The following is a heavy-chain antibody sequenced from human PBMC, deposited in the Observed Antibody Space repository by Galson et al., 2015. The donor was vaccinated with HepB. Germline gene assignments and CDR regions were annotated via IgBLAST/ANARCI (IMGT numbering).Heavy chain of an antibody. D-gene: IGHD1-1*01. CDR1: GISFDDYG. V-gene: IGHV3-20*04. CDR3: ARDLDVRHLNYWHDAFDV. Sequence: SLRLSCAASGISFDDYGMSWGGQAPGKGLEWVSAINWNGGSTGYADSVKGRFTISRDNAKNSLYLQMNSLGADDTALYYCARDLDVRHLNYWHDAFDVWGQGTMVSVSS. J-gene: IGHJ3*01. CDR2: INWNGGST.